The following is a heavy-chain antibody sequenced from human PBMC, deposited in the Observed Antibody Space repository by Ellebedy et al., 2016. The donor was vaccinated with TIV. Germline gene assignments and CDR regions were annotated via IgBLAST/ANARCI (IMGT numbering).Heavy chain of an antibody. CDR1: GGSFSGYY. CDR2: INHSGST. J-gene: IGHJ4*02. CDR3: ARVRIAPSYYGGYFDY. Sequence: MPSETLSLTCTVYGGSFSGYYWSWIRQPPGKGLEWIGEINHSGSTNYNPSLKSRVTISVDTSKNQFSLKLSSVTAADTAVYYCARVRIAPSYYGGYFDYWGQGTLVTVSS. V-gene: IGHV4-34*01. D-gene: IGHD1-26*01.